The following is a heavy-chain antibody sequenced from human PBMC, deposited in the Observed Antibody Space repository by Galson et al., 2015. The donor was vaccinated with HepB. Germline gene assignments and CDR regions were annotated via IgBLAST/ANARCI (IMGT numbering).Heavy chain of an antibody. J-gene: IGHJ6*02. CDR2: ISGSGGST. V-gene: IGHV3-23*01. CDR1: GFTFSSYA. Sequence: SLRLSCAASGFTFSSYAMSWVRQAPGKGLEWVSAISGSGGSTYYADSVKGRFTISRDNSKNTLYLQMNSLRAEDTAVYYCAKTLWRFGELLYLTGEFSGMDVWGQGTTVTVSS. D-gene: IGHD3-10*01. CDR3: AKTLWRFGELLYLTGEFSGMDV.